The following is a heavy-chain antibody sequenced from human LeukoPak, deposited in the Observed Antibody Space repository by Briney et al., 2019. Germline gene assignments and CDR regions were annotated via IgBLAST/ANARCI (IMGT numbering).Heavy chain of an antibody. D-gene: IGHD2-8*01. CDR2: FNPGDSDS. CDR3: ARQGAGVSLDY. J-gene: IGHJ4*02. CDR1: GYTLTNYW. V-gene: IGHV5-51*01. Sequence: GESLKISCKGAGYTLTNYWIGWVRQMPGKGLEWMGIFNPGDSDSRYSPSLQGQVTISADKSINTAYLQWSSLKASDTAMYYCARQGAGVSLDYRGQGTLVTVSS.